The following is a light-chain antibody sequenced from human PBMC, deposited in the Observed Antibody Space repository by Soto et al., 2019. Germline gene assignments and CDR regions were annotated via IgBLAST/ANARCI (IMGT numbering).Light chain of an antibody. V-gene: IGLV2-23*02. CDR3: CSYGGSRAV. CDR2: EVS. J-gene: IGLJ7*01. CDR1: SSDVGSHNL. Sequence: QSALTQPASVSGSPGQSITISCTGTSSDVGSHNLVSWYQQHPGQAPKLMIYEVSKRPLGVSARFSASKSGTTASLTISGLQAEDDADYYCCSYGGSRAVFGGGTQLTVL.